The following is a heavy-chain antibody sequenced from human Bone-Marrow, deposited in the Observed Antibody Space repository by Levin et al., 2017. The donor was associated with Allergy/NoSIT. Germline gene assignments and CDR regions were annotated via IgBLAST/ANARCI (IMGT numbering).Heavy chain of an antibody. V-gene: IGHV4-30-4*01. CDR2: IYYSGST. CDR3: ARCSGGTCYSGVDS. D-gene: IGHD2-15*01. Sequence: SPTLSLTCTVSGDSMSSGDDYWSWIRQPPGKGLEWIGYIYYSGSTYYNPSLKSRVIMSVDTSKNHFSLKLGSATAADTAVYYCARCSGGTCYSGVDSWGQGTLVTVSS. J-gene: IGHJ4*02. CDR1: GDSMSSGDDY.